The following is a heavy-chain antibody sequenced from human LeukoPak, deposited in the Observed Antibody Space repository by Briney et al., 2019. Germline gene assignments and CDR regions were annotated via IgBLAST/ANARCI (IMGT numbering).Heavy chain of an antibody. V-gene: IGHV5-51*01. CDR1: GYSSTSYW. CDR2: FYPGDSDT. CDR3: ARQPEYYYDSSGYQDGYNWFDP. D-gene: IGHD3-22*01. J-gene: IGHJ5*02. Sequence: GGSLMIYCKGSGYSSTSYWIRWVRQLPAKSLESMVIFYPGDSDTRYKPSFHHQVSISADKSISTAYLQWSSRKASDTAMYYCARQPEYYYDSSGYQDGYNWFDPWGQGTLVTVSS.